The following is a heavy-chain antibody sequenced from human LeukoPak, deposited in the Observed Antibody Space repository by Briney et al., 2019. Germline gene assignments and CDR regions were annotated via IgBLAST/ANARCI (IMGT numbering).Heavy chain of an antibody. CDR3: AGGFPSSYVGAFDI. CDR2: ISSSSSYI. Sequence: GGSLRLSCAASGFTFSSYSMNWVHQAPGKGLEWVSSISSSSSYIYYADSVKGRFTISRDNAKNSLYLQMNSLRAEDTAVYYCAGGFPSSYVGAFDIWGQGTMVTVSS. J-gene: IGHJ3*02. CDR1: GFTFSSYS. V-gene: IGHV3-21*01. D-gene: IGHD2-2*01.